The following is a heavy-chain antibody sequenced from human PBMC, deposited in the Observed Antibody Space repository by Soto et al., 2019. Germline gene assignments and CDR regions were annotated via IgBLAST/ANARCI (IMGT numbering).Heavy chain of an antibody. CDR2: IYYSGST. D-gene: IGHD5-18*01. CDR3: AREGDLDTAMVHRTPDGMDV. J-gene: IGHJ6*02. V-gene: IGHV4-30-4*01. CDR1: GGSISSGDYY. Sequence: SETLSLTCTVSGGSISSGDYYWSWIRQPPGKGLEWIGYIYYSGSTYYNSSLKSRVTISVDTSKNQFSLKLSSVTAADTAVYYCAREGDLDTAMVHRTPDGMDVWGQGTTVTVSS.